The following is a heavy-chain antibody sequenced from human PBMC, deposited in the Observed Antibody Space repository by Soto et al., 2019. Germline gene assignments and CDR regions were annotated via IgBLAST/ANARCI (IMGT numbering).Heavy chain of an antibody. Sequence: QVQLVQSGAEVKKPGASVKVSCKASGYPLTDYYIHWVRQSPGQGPGWLGWISPKSGATKFAQNFQGRVTMTRDTSINTAYMELSGLRSDDTAMYYCAKEGDASGWFAYWGQGTLVTVSS. V-gene: IGHV1-2*02. J-gene: IGHJ4*02. D-gene: IGHD6-19*01. CDR2: ISPKSGAT. CDR1: GYPLTDYY. CDR3: AKEGDASGWFAY.